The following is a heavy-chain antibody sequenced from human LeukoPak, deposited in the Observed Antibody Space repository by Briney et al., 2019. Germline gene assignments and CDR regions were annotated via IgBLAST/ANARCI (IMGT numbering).Heavy chain of an antibody. J-gene: IGHJ4*02. V-gene: IGHV4-39*01. Sequence: SETLSLTCTVSGGSISSSSYYRGWIRQPPGKGLEWIGSIYYSGSTYYNPSLKSRVTISVDTSKNQFSLKLSSVTAADTAVYYCARHKSATYYYDSSGYYYFDYWGQGTLVTVSS. CDR3: ARHKSATYYYDSSGYYYFDY. D-gene: IGHD3-22*01. CDR1: GGSISSSSYY. CDR2: IYYSGST.